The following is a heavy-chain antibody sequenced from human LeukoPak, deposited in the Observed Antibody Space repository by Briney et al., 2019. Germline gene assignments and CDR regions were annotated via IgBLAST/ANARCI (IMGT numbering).Heavy chain of an antibody. J-gene: IGHJ4*02. Sequence: PSETLSLTCTVSRGSISSYYWSWIRQPPGKGLEWIGYIYYSGSTNYNPSLKSRVTISVDTSKNQFSLKLSSVTAADTAAYYCARVVPGYCSGGSCSGLDYWGQGTLVTVSS. V-gene: IGHV4-59*01. CDR2: IYYSGST. D-gene: IGHD2-15*01. CDR3: ARVVPGYCSGGSCSGLDY. CDR1: RGSISSYY.